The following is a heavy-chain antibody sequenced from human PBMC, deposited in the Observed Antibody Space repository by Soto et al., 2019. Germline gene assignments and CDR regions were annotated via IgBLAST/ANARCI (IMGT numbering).Heavy chain of an antibody. V-gene: IGHV1-69*12. CDR3: SKIPENYYYGMDV. CDR1: GGTFSSYA. CDR2: IIPIFGTA. Sequence: QVQLVQSGAEVKKPRYSVKVSCKASGGTFSSYAISWVRRAPGQGLEWMGGIIPIFGTAKYAQKFQGSVTITADESTSTAYMELSSLRSEDTAVYYCSKIPENYYYGMDVWGQVTTLTVSS. J-gene: IGHJ6*02.